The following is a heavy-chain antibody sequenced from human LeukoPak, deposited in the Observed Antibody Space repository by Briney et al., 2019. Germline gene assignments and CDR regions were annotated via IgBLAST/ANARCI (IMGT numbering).Heavy chain of an antibody. D-gene: IGHD1-20*01. Sequence: PSETLSLTCTVSGGSISSYYWSWLRQPPGKGLEWIGYIYYSGSTNYNPSLKSRVTISVDTSKNQFSLKLSSVTAADTAVYYCARDPNWNDVLGAFDIWGQGTMVTVSS. CDR1: GGSISSYY. V-gene: IGHV4-59*01. CDR2: IYYSGST. CDR3: ARDPNWNDVLGAFDI. J-gene: IGHJ3*02.